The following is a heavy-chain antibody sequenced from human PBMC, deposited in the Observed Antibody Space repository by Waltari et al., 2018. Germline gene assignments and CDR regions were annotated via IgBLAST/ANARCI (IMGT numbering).Heavy chain of an antibody. J-gene: IGHJ6*04. V-gene: IGHV4-39*01. CDR2: IYLSGRT. Sequence: QLQLQESGPGLVKPSETLSLTCTVSGGSISSSSYYWGWIRQPPGRGLEWMGSIYLSGRTSYNPPLKSRLTISVETPKTQSSLKLSSVTAAETVVYYCAGVGVRGGYYYGMDVWGKGTTVTVSS. D-gene: IGHD3-10*01. CDR3: AGVGVRGGYYYGMDV. CDR1: GGSISSSSYY.